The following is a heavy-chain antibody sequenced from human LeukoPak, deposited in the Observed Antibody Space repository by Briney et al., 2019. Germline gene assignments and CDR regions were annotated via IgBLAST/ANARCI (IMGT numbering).Heavy chain of an antibody. CDR1: GYTFTSYG. D-gene: IGHD3-10*01. Sequence: ASVKVSCKASGYTFTSYGISWVRQAPGQGLEWMGIINPSGGSTSYAQKFQGRVTMTRDMSTSTVYMELSSLRSEDTAVYYCARDSVRGVISDWFDPWGQGTLVTVSS. CDR2: INPSGGST. J-gene: IGHJ5*02. V-gene: IGHV1-46*01. CDR3: ARDSVRGVISDWFDP.